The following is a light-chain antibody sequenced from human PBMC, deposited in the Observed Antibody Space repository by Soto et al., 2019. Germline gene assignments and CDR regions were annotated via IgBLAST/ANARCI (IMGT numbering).Light chain of an antibody. CDR1: QTISSY. Sequence: DIQMTQSPSSLSASVGDRVTITCRASQTISSYLNWYQQKPGKAPKLLIYAASSLQGGVPSRFSGSGSGTDFTLTISSLQPEDFATYYCQQSFSTPQTFGRGTKVDNK. CDR3: QQSFSTPQT. CDR2: AAS. V-gene: IGKV1-39*01. J-gene: IGKJ1*01.